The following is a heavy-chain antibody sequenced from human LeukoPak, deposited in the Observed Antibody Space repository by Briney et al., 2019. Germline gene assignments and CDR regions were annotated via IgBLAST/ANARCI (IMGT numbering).Heavy chain of an antibody. CDR2: ISSNGGST. CDR1: GFTFSSYA. V-gene: IGHV3-64D*06. CDR3: SRWSFENDAFDI. Sequence: PGGSLRLSCSASGFTFSSYAMRWVRQAPGKGLEYVSAISSNGGSTYYADSVKGRFTISRDNSKNTLYLQMSSLRAEDTAVYYCSRWSFENDAFDIWGQGTMVTVSS. D-gene: IGHD4-23*01. J-gene: IGHJ3*02.